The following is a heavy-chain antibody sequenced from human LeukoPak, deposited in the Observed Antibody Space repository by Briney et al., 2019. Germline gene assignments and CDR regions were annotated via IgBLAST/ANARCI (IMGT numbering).Heavy chain of an antibody. CDR2: ISSSSSYI. CDR1: GFTFSSYS. CDR3: ARGAFQDQKWELLKDAFDI. D-gene: IGHD1-26*01. V-gene: IGHV3-21*01. J-gene: IGHJ3*02. Sequence: PGGSLRLSCAASGFTFSSYSMNWVRQAPGKGLEWVSSISSSSSYIYYADSVKGRFTISRDNAKNSLYLQMNSLRAEDTAVYYCARGAFQDQKWELLKDAFDIWGQGTMVTVSS.